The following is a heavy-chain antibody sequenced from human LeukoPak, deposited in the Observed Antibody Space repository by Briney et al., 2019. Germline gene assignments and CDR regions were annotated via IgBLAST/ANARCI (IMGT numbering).Heavy chain of an antibody. CDR3: ARGKSRGSHIDY. J-gene: IGHJ4*02. CDR2: FYDSGNT. Sequence: SETLSLTCTVSGYSISSGYYWGWIRQPPGKGLEWIGSFYDSGNTYYDPSLKSRVTISVDTSKNQFSLKVRSVTAADTAVYFCARGKSRGSHIDYWGQGTLVTVSS. D-gene: IGHD1-26*01. V-gene: IGHV4-38-2*02. CDR1: GYSISSGYY.